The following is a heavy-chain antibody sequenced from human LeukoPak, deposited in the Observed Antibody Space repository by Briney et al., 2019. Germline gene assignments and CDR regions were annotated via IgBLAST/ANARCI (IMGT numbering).Heavy chain of an antibody. J-gene: IGHJ5*02. CDR3: ARGDAAMAP. CDR2: IYHSGST. Sequence: SETLSLTCAVYGGSFSGYYWGWIRQPPGKGLEWIGTIYHSGSTYYNPSFKSRVTISVDTSKNQFSLKMRSVTDEDTALYYCARGDAAMAPWGQGTLVTVSS. CDR1: GGSFSGYY. D-gene: IGHD5-18*01. V-gene: IGHV4-34*01.